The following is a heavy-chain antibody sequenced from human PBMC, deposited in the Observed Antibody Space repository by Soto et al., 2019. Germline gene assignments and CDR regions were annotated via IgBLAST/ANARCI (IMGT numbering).Heavy chain of an antibody. D-gene: IGHD3-22*01. Sequence: VGSLRLSCAASGFTFSSYWMHWVRQAPGKGLVWVSRINSDGSSTSYADSVKGRFTISRDNAKNTLYLQMNSLRAEDTAVYYCARVGYYDSSGPSPSPDAFDIWGQGTMVTVSS. J-gene: IGHJ3*02. CDR2: INSDGSST. V-gene: IGHV3-74*01. CDR3: ARVGYYDSSGPSPSPDAFDI. CDR1: GFTFSSYW.